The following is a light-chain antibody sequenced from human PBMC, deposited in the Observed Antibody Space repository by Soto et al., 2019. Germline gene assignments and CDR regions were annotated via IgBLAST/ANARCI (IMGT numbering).Light chain of an antibody. CDR3: QQYGSSQWT. CDR2: DAS. V-gene: IGKV3D-20*01. CDR1: QSVSSSY. J-gene: IGKJ1*01. Sequence: EIVLTQSPATLSLSPGERATLSCGASQSVSSSYLAWYQQKPGLAPRLLIYDASSRATGIPDRFSGSGSGTDFTLTISRLEPADFAVYYCQQYGSSQWTFGQGTKVEIK.